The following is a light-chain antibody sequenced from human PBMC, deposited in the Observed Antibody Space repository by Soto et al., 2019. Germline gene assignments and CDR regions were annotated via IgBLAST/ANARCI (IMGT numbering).Light chain of an antibody. Sequence: DIQMTQSPSTLSASLGDRVIITCRASETINGWLAWYQQKPGKAPKLLINKASILESGVPSRFSGSASGTEFTLTISSLQPDDFATYYCQQYKTYSSSTFGQGTKLDIK. CDR3: QQYKTYSSST. CDR2: KAS. V-gene: IGKV1-5*03. J-gene: IGKJ2*01. CDR1: ETINGW.